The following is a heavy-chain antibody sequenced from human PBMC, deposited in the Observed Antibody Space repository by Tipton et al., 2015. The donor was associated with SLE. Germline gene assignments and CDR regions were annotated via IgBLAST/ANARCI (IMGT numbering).Heavy chain of an antibody. D-gene: IGHD2-21*01. J-gene: IGHJ2*01. V-gene: IGHV4-59*01. CDR3: ARDGGDYWYFDL. CDR2: IYYSGST. CDR1: GDSISNYY. Sequence: TLSLTCTVSGDSISNYYWSWIRQPPGKGLEWIGYIYYSGSTNYNPSLKSRVTISVDTSKNQFSLKLSSVTAADTAVYYCARDGGDYWYFDLWGRGTLVTVSS.